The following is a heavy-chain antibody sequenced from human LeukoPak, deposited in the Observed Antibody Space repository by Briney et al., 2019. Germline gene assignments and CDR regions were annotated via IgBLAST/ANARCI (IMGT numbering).Heavy chain of an antibody. D-gene: IGHD5-24*01. V-gene: IGHV5-51*01. J-gene: IGHJ4*02. Sequence: GESLKISCKGSGYSFTSYWIGWGRQMPGKGREWMGIIYPGDSDTRYSPSFQGQATISADKSISTAYLQWSSLKASDTAMYYCARQGGPGEMATITFDYWGQGTLVTVSS. CDR2: IYPGDSDT. CDR3: ARQGGPGEMATITFDY. CDR1: GYSFTSYW.